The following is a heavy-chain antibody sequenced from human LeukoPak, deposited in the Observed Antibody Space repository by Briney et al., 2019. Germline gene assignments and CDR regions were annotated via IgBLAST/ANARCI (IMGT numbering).Heavy chain of an antibody. D-gene: IGHD5-18*01. CDR2: ISGSGGST. V-gene: IGHV3-23*01. CDR1: GFTFSSYA. Sequence: GGSLRLSRAASGFTFSSYAMSWVRQAPGKGLEWVSAISGSGGSTYYADPVKGRFTISRDNSKNTLYLQMNSLRAEDTAVYYCAKVGYSYGIMDVWGKGTTVTVSS. CDR3: AKVGYSYGIMDV. J-gene: IGHJ6*03.